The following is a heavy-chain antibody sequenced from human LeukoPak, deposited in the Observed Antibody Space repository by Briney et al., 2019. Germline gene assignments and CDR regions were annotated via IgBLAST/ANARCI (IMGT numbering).Heavy chain of an antibody. D-gene: IGHD5-24*01. CDR1: GGTFSSYA. V-gene: IGHV1-69*05. J-gene: IGHJ4*02. Sequence: SVKVCCKASGGTFSSYAISWGRQAPGQGLEWLGGIIPFFGTANDAQKFQGRVTIATDESTSTAYMERSSLRSEDTAVYYCARGPTSRDGYKYFDYWGQGTLVTVSS. CDR2: IIPFFGTA. CDR3: ARGPTSRDGYKYFDY.